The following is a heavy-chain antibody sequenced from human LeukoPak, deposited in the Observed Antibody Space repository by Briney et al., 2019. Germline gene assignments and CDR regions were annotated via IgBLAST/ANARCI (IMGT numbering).Heavy chain of an antibody. CDR1: GYTFTTYY. J-gene: IGHJ5*02. V-gene: IGHV1-2*06. CDR3: ARVPSRSSSAGYNWFDP. Sequence: ASVKVSCKTSGYTFTTYYMHWVRQAPGQGLEWMGRINPNSGGTNYAQKFQGRVTMTRDTSISTAYMELSRLRSDDTAVYYCARVPSRSSSAGYNWFDPWGQGTLVTVSS. D-gene: IGHD1-26*01. CDR2: INPNSGGT.